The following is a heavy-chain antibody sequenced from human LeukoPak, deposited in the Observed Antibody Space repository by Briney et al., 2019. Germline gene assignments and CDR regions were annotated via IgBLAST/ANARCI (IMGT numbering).Heavy chain of an antibody. J-gene: IGHJ4*02. CDR1: GYTLTIYG. Sequence: ASVSVSSTASGYTLTIYGIGGVRQAPGQGLEWMGWISAYNGNTNYTQKLRGRVTMTTDTSTSTAYMELRSLISDDTAVYYCARDRDYYDSSGYPPLHYWGQGTLVTVSS. V-gene: IGHV1-18*01. CDR2: ISAYNGNT. D-gene: IGHD3-22*01. CDR3: ARDRDYYDSSGYPPLHY.